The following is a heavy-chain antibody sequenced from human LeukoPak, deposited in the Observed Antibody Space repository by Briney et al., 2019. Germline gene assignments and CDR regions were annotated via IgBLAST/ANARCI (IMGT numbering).Heavy chain of an antibody. CDR2: MSYSGST. Sequence: TSETLSLTCTVSGDSISSSNSHWGWIRQPPGEGLEWIGSMSYSGSTNYNPSLKSRLTISVGTSKSQFSLNLNSVTAADTAVYYCARHLTYNAFWSRSSYMDVWGKGTTVTVSS. CDR1: GDSISSSNSH. CDR3: ARHLTYNAFWSRSSYMDV. V-gene: IGHV4-39*01. J-gene: IGHJ6*03. D-gene: IGHD3-3*01.